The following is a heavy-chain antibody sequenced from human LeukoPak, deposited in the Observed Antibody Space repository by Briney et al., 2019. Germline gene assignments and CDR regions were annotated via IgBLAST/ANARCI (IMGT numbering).Heavy chain of an antibody. CDR2: ISSSSSTI. V-gene: IGHV3-48*01. D-gene: IGHD5-18*01. CDR3: ARLMVDTANGLFDY. J-gene: IGHJ4*02. Sequence: GGSLRLSCAASGFTFSSYSMNWVRQAPGEGLEWVSHISSSSSTIYYADSVKGRFTISRDNAKNSLYLQMNSLRAEDTAVYYCARLMVDTANGLFDYWGQGTLVTVSS. CDR1: GFTFSSYS.